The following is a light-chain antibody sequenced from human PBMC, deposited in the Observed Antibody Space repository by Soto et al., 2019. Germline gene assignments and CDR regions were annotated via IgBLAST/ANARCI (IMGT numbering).Light chain of an antibody. CDR2: EVT. J-gene: IGLJ1*01. CDR3: FSFTTAHTHI. Sequence: QSALTQPASVSGSPGQSITISCTGTISDIGAYDYVSWFQQHPDKAPKLMISEVTNRPSGVSDRFSGSKSGNAASLTISGLQAEDEAYYFCFSFTTAHTHIFGTGTKVTVL. V-gene: IGLV2-14*01. CDR1: ISDIGAYDY.